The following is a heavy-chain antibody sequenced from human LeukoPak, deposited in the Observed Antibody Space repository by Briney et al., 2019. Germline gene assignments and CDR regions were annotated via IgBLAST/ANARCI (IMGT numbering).Heavy chain of an antibody. CDR1: GGSISSYY. CDR3: ARNLWFGESSDAFYI. D-gene: IGHD3-10*01. Sequence: ASETLSLTCTVSGGSISSYYWSWIRQPPGKGLEWIGYIYYSGNTNYNPSLKSRVSISVDKSKNQFSLKLSSVTAADTAVYYCARNLWFGESSDAFYIWGQGTMVTVSS. J-gene: IGHJ3*02. CDR2: IYYSGNT. V-gene: IGHV4-59*01.